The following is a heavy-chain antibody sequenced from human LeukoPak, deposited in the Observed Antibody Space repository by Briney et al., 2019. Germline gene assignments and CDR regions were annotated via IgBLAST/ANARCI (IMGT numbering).Heavy chain of an antibody. D-gene: IGHD1-26*01. CDR1: GGTFSSYT. Sequence: ASVKVSCKASGGTFSSYTISWVRQAPGQGLEWMGRIIPILGIANYAQKFQGRVTMTTDTSTSTAYMELRSLRSDDTAVYYCASTLLGATLVDYWGQGTLVTVSS. J-gene: IGHJ4*02. CDR3: ASTLLGATLVDY. CDR2: IIPILGIA. V-gene: IGHV1-69*02.